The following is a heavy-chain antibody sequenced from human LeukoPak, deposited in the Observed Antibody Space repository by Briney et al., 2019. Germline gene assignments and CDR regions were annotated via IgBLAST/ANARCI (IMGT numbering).Heavy chain of an antibody. CDR3: ARDRGVATMDY. J-gene: IGHJ4*02. CDR1: GFTFSSYG. V-gene: IGHV3-30*03. CDR2: ISYDGSNK. D-gene: IGHD5-12*01. Sequence: GGSLRLSCAASGFTFSSYGMHWVRQAPGKGLEWVAVISYDGSNKYYADSVKGRFTISRDNSKNTLSLQMNSLRPEDTAVYYCARDRGVATMDYWGQGTLVTVSS.